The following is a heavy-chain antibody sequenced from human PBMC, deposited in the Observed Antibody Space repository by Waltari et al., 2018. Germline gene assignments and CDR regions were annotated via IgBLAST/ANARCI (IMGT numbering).Heavy chain of an antibody. Sequence: QVQLVQSGAEVKKPGSSVKVSCKASGGTFSSYAISWVRQAPGQGLEWMGGIIPIFGTANYAQKFQGRVTITADKSTSTAYMELSSLRSEDTAVYYCARGSDWFGADDYYYYMDVWGKGTTVTVSS. V-gene: IGHV1-69*14. J-gene: IGHJ6*03. CDR2: IIPIFGTA. CDR3: ARGSDWFGADDYYYYMDV. CDR1: GGTFSSYA. D-gene: IGHD3-16*01.